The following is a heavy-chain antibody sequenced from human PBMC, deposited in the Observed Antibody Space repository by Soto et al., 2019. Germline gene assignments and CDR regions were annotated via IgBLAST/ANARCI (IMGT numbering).Heavy chain of an antibody. D-gene: IGHD3-3*01. CDR1: GFTFSSYA. J-gene: IGHJ4*02. CDR3: ASPGSYYDFWSGPF. V-gene: IGHV3-30-3*01. CDR2: ISYDGSNK. Sequence: PGGSLRLSCAASGFTFSSYAMHWVRQAPGKGLEWVAVISYDGSNKYYADSVKGRFTISRDNSKNTLYLQMNSLRAEDTAVYYCASPGSYYDFWSGPFWGQGTLVTVSS.